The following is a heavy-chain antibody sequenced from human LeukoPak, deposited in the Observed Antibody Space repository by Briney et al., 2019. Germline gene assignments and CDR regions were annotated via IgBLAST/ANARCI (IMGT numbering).Heavy chain of an antibody. J-gene: IGHJ4*02. CDR1: GFTFSSYT. V-gene: IGHV3-23*01. CDR2: ISGTGGST. CDR3: ALLAVASDFDY. Sequence: GGSLRLSCAASGFTFSSYTMSWVRQAPGKGLEWVSAISGTGGSTYYADSVKGRFSISRDNAKSSLYLQMNSLRVEDTAVYYCALLAVASDFDYWGQGALVTVSS. D-gene: IGHD6-19*01.